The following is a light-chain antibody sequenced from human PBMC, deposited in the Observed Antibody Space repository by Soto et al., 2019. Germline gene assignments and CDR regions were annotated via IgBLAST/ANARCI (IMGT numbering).Light chain of an antibody. CDR3: QHQWT. CDR2: GAS. J-gene: IGKJ1*01. Sequence: EIVMTQSQAPLSVSPGEIATLSGRASQIVSSNLAWYQQKPGQAPRLLIYGASTRATGIPTRFSGSGSGTEFALTISSLQSEDFAVYYCQHQWTFGQGTKVEIK. CDR1: QIVSSN. V-gene: IGKV3-15*01.